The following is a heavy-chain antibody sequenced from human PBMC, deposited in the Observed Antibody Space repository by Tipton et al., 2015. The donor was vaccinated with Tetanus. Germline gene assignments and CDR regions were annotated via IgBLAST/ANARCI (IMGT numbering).Heavy chain of an antibody. Sequence: SLRLSCAASGFTFNTYALNWVRQAPGKGPEWLSGISGNGLGTYYADSMKGRFTISRDNAKNSVFLHMASLRAEDTAVYFCATGNTLDYWGQGTLVTVSS. V-gene: IGHV3-23*01. CDR3: ATGNTLDY. J-gene: IGHJ4*02. CDR2: ISGNGLGT. D-gene: IGHD1/OR15-1a*01. CDR1: GFTFNTYA.